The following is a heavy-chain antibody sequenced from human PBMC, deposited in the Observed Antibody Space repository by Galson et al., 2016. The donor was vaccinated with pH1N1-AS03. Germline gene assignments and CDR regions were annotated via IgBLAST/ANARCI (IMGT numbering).Heavy chain of an antibody. J-gene: IGHJ4*02. V-gene: IGHV3-30*18. Sequence: SLRLSCAASGFTFSDSGMHWVRQPPGKGLEWVADISKDARGKFYADSVKGRFTISRDNSNNTVYLHMNSLRTEDTAVYYCAKMLRGITAVGFVSWGPGILVIVSS. CDR3: AKMLRGITAVGFVS. D-gene: IGHD3-10*01. CDR1: GFTFSDSG. CDR2: ISKDARGK.